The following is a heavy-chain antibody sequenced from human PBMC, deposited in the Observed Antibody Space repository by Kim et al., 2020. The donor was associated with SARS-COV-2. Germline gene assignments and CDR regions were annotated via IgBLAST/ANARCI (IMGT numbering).Heavy chain of an antibody. CDR1: GGSISSYY. CDR3: SRNTPRLLLDY. D-gene: IGHD2-15*01. Sequence: SETLSLTCTVSGGSISSYYWSWIRQPPGKGLEWIGFISYSGSTTNNPPLMSGGSISADKRQNQFSLMQSSRTAPDKAVFYFSRNTPRLLLDYW. V-gene: IGHV4-59*01. J-gene: IGHJ4*01. CDR2: ISYSGST.